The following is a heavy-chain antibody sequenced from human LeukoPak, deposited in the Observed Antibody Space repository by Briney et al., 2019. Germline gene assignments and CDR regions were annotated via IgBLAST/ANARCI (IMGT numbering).Heavy chain of an antibody. CDR3: AKDISGSGVYYFDY. D-gene: IGHD6-13*01. Sequence: GGSLRLSCAASGFTFSSYGMHWVRQAPGKGLEWVAVISYDGSNKYYADSVKGRFTISRDNSKNTLYLQMNSLRAEDTALYYCAKDISGSGVYYFDYWGQGTLVTVSS. CDR2: ISYDGSNK. CDR1: GFTFSSYG. V-gene: IGHV3-30*18. J-gene: IGHJ4*02.